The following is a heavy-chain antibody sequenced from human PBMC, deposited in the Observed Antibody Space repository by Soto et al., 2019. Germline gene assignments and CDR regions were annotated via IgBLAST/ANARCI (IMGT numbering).Heavy chain of an antibody. D-gene: IGHD1-26*01. CDR2: FYFTGTT. CDR3: ARDFAGRGPFDP. CDR1: NVSIKSSY. V-gene: IGHV4-59*01. Sequence: LSLTCSVSNVSIKSSYWNWIRHFPGKGLEWIGFFYFTGTTKYNPSLKGRVTISVDTSNNEFSLKLTSVTTADTAFYFCARDFAGRGPFDPWGQGTLVTVSS. J-gene: IGHJ5*02.